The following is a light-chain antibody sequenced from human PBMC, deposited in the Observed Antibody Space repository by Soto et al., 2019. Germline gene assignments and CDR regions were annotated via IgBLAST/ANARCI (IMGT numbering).Light chain of an antibody. CDR3: QSYESSLSGYV. CDR1: SSNIGAGYD. Sequence: QSVLTQPPSVSGAPGQRVTISCTGSSSNIGAGYDVHWYQQLPGTAPKLLIYGNSNRPSGVPDRFSGSKSGTSASLAITGHQAEDEAHYYCQSYESSLSGYVFGTGTKLTVL. CDR2: GNS. J-gene: IGLJ1*01. V-gene: IGLV1-40*01.